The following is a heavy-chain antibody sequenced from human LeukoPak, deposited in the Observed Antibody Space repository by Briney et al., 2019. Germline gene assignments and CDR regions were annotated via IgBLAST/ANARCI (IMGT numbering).Heavy chain of an antibody. CDR2: ISSSGSTI. CDR3: AKLVGSITMVLPDY. J-gene: IGHJ4*02. Sequence: PGGSLRLSCAASGFTFSSYEMNWVRQAPGKGLEWVSYISSSGSTIYYADSVKGRFTISRDNAKNSLYLQMNSLRAEDTAVYYCAKLVGSITMVLPDYWGQGTLVTVSS. CDR1: GFTFSSYE. V-gene: IGHV3-48*03. D-gene: IGHD3-10*01.